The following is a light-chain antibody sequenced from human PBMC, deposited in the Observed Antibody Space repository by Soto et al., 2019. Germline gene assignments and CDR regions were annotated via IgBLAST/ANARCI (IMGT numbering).Light chain of an antibody. J-gene: IGKJ4*01. CDR2: GAS. V-gene: IGKV3-20*01. CDR3: QHYSSSPPA. Sequence: EIVLTQSPGTLSLSPGQRATLSCRASQSVSSSYLAWYQQKPGQAPRLLIYGASSRATGIPDRFSGSGSGTDFTLTISRLGPEDFAVYYCQHYSSSPPAFGGGTKVDIK. CDR1: QSVSSSY.